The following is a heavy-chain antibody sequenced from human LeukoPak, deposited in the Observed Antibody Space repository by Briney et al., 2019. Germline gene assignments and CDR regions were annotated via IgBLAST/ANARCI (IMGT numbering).Heavy chain of an antibody. V-gene: IGHV4-4*09. CDR3: ARSGNTIFGVVINLYYMDV. D-gene: IGHD3-3*01. Sequence: SETLPLTCTVSGGSISSYYWSWIRQPPGKGLEWIGYIYTSGSTNYNPSLKSRVTISVDTSKNQFSLKLSSVTAADTAVYYCARSGNTIFGVVINLYYMDVWGKGTTVTVSS. J-gene: IGHJ6*03. CDR2: IYTSGST. CDR1: GGSISSYY.